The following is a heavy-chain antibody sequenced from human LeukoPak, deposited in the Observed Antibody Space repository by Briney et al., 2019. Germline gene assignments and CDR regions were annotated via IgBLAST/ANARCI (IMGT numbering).Heavy chain of an antibody. CDR3: ARSIVGATRGWFDP. Sequence: ASVKVSCKASGYTFTGYYMHWVRQAPGQGLEWMGWINPNSGGTNYAQKFQGRVTMTRDTSISTAYMELSRLRSDDTAVYYCARSIVGATRGWFDPWGQGTLVIVSS. V-gene: IGHV1-2*02. CDR1: GYTFTGYY. D-gene: IGHD1-26*01. CDR2: INPNSGGT. J-gene: IGHJ5*02.